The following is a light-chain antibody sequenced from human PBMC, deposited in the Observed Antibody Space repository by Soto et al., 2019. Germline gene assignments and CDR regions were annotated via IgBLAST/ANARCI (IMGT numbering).Light chain of an antibody. CDR3: QPLNTYPVT. V-gene: IGKV1-9*01. J-gene: IGKJ5*01. CDR2: AAS. Sequence: DIQLTPSPSFLSASVGDRVTITCRASQGISSYLVWYQQKPGKAPKLLIYAASTLQSGVPSSFGGSGSGTEFTLTISSPQPEDFAIYYCQPLNTYPVTFGQGTRLEIK. CDR1: QGISSY.